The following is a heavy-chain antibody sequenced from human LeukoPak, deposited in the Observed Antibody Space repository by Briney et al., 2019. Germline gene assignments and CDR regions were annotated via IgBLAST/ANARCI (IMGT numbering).Heavy chain of an antibody. D-gene: IGHD3-3*01. V-gene: IGHV3-49*04. CDR3: TSPDFWSGYSDY. J-gene: IGHJ4*02. CDR2: IRSKAYGGTP. CDR1: GFPFGNYA. Sequence: PGRSLRLSCTGSGFPFGNYAMSWVRPAPGKGLGWGSFIRSKAYGGTPDYAASVKGRFTVSRDDSKSIVYLQMNSLKTEDTAIYYCTSPDFWSGYSDYWGQGTLVTVST.